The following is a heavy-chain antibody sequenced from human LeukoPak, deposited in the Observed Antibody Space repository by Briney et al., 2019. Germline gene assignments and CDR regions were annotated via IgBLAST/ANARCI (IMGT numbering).Heavy chain of an antibody. CDR2: IIPIFGIA. V-gene: IGHV1-69*04. D-gene: IGHD1-1*01. J-gene: IGHJ4*02. Sequence: GSSVKVSCKASGGTFTSYAISWVRQAPGQGLEWMGRIIPIFGIANYAQKFQGRVTITADKSTSTAYMELSSLRSEDTAVYYCARGRVRRVLEPYYFDYWGQGTLVTVSS. CDR3: ARGRVRRVLEPYYFDY. CDR1: GGTFTSYA.